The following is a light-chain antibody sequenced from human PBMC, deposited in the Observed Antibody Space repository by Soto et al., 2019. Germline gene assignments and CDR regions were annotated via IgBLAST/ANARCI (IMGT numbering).Light chain of an antibody. CDR2: EGS. Sequence: QSALTQPASVSGSPGQSITISCTGTSSDVGNYNLVSWYQQHPGKAPKLMIYEGSKRPSGVSNRFSGSKSGNTASLTISGLQAEDEADYYCCSYAGSCFVVFGGGTKLTVL. CDR1: SSDVGNYNL. V-gene: IGLV2-23*01. CDR3: CSYAGSCFVV. J-gene: IGLJ2*01.